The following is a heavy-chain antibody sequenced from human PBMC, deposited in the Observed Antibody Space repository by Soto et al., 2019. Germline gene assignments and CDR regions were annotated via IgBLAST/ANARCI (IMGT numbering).Heavy chain of an antibody. CDR3: AREGSSGWYSYYYYGMDV. V-gene: IGHV4-38-2*02. CDR2: IYHSGST. CDR1: GYSISSGYY. Sequence: PSETLSLTCAVSGYSISSGYYWGWIRQPPGKGLEWIGSIYHSGSTYYNPSLKSRVTISVDTSKNQFSLKLSSVTAADTAVYHCAREGSSGWYSYYYYGMDVWGQGTTVTVSS. D-gene: IGHD6-19*01. J-gene: IGHJ6*02.